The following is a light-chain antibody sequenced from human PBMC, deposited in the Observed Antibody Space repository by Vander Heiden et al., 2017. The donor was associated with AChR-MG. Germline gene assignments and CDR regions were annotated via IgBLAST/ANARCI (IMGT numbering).Light chain of an antibody. Sequence: SYQVTQPLSVSVALRHTARLTCGGNNIGSKNVQWYSPDPGHAPVLVLYREYNRAAGLPERFSAGNSGNPATPTIRSAQAGDESDYSCPVCDTRSAVFGGGTKLTVL. CDR3: PVCDTRSAV. V-gene: IGLV3-9*01. CDR1: NIGSKN. J-gene: IGLJ2*01. CDR2: REY.